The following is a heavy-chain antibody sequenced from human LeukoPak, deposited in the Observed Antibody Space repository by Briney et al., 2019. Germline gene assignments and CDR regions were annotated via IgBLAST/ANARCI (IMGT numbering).Heavy chain of an antibody. CDR1: GFTFSSYA. Sequence: GGSLRLSCAASGFTFSSYAMSWVRQAPGKGLEWVSAISGSGGSTYYADSVKGRFTISRDNSKNTLYLQMNSLRAEDTAIYYCAKDLGDSSGYNPFDYWGQGTLVAVSS. D-gene: IGHD3-22*01. V-gene: IGHV3-23*01. CDR2: ISGSGGST. J-gene: IGHJ4*02. CDR3: AKDLGDSSGYNPFDY.